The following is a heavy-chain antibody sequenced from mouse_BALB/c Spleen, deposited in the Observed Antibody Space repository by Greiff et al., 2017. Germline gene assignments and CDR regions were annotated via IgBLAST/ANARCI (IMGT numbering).Heavy chain of an antibody. CDR2: INSNGGST. J-gene: IGHJ1*01. D-gene: IGHD2-2*01. Sequence: EVQLVESGGGLVKLGGSLKLSCAASGFTFSSYYMSWVRQTPEKRLELVAAINSNGGSTYYPDTVKGRFTISRDNAKNTLYLQMSSLKSEDTALYYCARHFIYYGYESWYFDVWGAGTTVTVSS. V-gene: IGHV5-6-2*01. CDR3: ARHFIYYGYESWYFDV. CDR1: GFTFSSYY.